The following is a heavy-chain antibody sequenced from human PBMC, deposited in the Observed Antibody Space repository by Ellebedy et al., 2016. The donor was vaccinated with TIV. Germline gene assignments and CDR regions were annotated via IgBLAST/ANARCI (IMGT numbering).Heavy chain of an antibody. CDR2: IAFDGSNE. CDR1: GFTFGSFD. CDR3: AKEATARASSYFDS. V-gene: IGHV3-30*02. Sequence: PGGSLRLSCAASGFTFGSFDMHWVRQAPGKGLECVAFIAFDGSNEYYTESVKGRFTISRDNSKNTLHLQMNSLRAEDTALYYCAKEATARASSYFDSWGQGILVTVSS. J-gene: IGHJ4*02.